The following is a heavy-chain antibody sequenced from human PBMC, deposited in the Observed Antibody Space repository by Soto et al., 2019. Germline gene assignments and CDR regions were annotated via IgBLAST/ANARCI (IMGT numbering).Heavy chain of an antibody. CDR2: INPNSGAT. J-gene: IGHJ6*03. D-gene: IGHD5-12*01. Sequence: QVQLVQSGAEVRKPGASVTVSCRTSGDTFSDYYIHWVRQAPGQGLEWMGWINPNSGATNYAQKCRGWFTMTRDTSIRTVYMQLSRLRSDDTAVYYCARESGGATATLDYYYFYMDVWGTGTTVTVSS. CDR1: GDTFSDYY. V-gene: IGHV1-2*04. CDR3: ARESGGATATLDYYYFYMDV.